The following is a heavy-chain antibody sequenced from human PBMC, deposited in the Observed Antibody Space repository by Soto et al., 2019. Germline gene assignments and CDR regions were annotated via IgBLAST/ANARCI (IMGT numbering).Heavy chain of an antibody. CDR1: GYTFTSYA. CDR2: INAGNGNT. CDR3: ARTGKGTAASYWFDP. V-gene: IGHV1-3*01. D-gene: IGHD3-10*01. J-gene: IGHJ5*02. Sequence: ASVKVSCKASGYTFTSYAMHWVRQAPGQRLEWMGWINAGNGNTKYSQKFQGRVTITRDTSASTAYMELSSLRSEDTAVYYCARTGKGTAASYWFDPWGQGTLVTASS.